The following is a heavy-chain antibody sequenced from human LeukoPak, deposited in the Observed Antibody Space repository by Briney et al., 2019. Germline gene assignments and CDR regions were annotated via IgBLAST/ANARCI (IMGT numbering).Heavy chain of an antibody. V-gene: IGHV3-15*01. CDR1: GFTFSNAW. CDR2: IKSKTDGGTT. Sequence: GGSLRLSCAASGFTFSNAWMSWVRQAPGKGLEWVGRIKSKTDGGTTDYAAPVKGRFTISRDDSKNTLYLQMNSPKTEDTAVYYCTTRTLSIAVAGMDYFDYWGQETLVTVSS. D-gene: IGHD6-19*01. J-gene: IGHJ4*02. CDR3: TTRTLSIAVAGMDYFDY.